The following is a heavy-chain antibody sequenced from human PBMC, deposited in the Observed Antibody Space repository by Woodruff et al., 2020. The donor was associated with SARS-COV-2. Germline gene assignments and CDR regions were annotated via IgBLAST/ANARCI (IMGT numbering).Heavy chain of an antibody. D-gene: IGHD6-19*01. Sequence: NYAQKLQGRVTMTTDTSTSTAYMELRSLRSDDTAVYYCAREGGSGWYDNYWGQGTLVTVSS. J-gene: IGHJ4*02. V-gene: IGHV1-18*01. CDR3: AREGGSGWYDNY.